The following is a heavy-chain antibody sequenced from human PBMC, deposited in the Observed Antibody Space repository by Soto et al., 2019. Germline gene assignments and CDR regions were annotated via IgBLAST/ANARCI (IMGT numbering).Heavy chain of an antibody. CDR2: ISGSGGST. CDR1: GFTFSSYA. V-gene: IGHV3-23*01. D-gene: IGHD3-10*01. J-gene: IGHJ3*02. CDR3: AKRSGGSGVYDAFDI. Sequence: EVQLLESGGGLVQPGGSLRLSCAASGFTFSSYAMSWVRQAPGKGLEWVSAISGSGGSTYYADSVKGRFTISRDNSKNMLYLQMNSLGAEDTAVYYCAKRSGGSGVYDAFDIWGQGTMVTVSS.